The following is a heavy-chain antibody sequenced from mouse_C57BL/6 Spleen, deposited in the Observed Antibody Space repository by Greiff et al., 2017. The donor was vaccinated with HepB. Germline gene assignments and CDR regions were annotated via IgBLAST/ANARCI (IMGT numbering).Heavy chain of an antibody. CDR1: GYAFSSSW. V-gene: IGHV1-82*01. CDR2: IYPGDGDT. J-gene: IGHJ2*01. CDR3: ARPDSSGYGDYFDY. D-gene: IGHD3-2*02. Sequence: VQLQHSGPELVKPGASVKISCKASGYAFSSSWMNWVKQRPGKGLEWIGRIYPGDGDTNYNGKFKGKATLTADKSSSTAYMQLSSLTSEDSAVYFCARPDSSGYGDYFDYWGQGTTLTVSS.